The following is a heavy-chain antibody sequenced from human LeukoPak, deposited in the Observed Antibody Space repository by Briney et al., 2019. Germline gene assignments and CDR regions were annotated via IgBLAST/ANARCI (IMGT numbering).Heavy chain of an antibody. D-gene: IGHD5-12*01. CDR3: ASHSGYDSSVNYYYMDV. CDR2: IIPIFSTA. J-gene: IGHJ6*03. Sequence: PLASVKVSCKASGGTFSSYAISWVRQAPGQGLEWMGGIIPIFSTANYAQKFQGRVTITTDESTSTAYMELSSLRSEDTAVYYCASHSGYDSSVNYYYMDVWGKGTTVTVSS. CDR1: GGTFSSYA. V-gene: IGHV1-69*05.